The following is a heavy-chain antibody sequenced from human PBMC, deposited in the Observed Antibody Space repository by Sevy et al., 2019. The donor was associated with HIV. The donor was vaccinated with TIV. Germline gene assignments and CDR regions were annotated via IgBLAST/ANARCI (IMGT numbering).Heavy chain of an antibody. J-gene: IGHJ6*02. CDR1: GFTFSNYW. V-gene: IGHV3-7*01. Sequence: GGSLRLSCAASGFTFSNYWMSWVRQAPGKGLEWVANIKEDGSENYYVDSVKGRFTISRDNAKNSLYLQMNSLRAEDTAVYYCARDQDIVPNDPRYGMDVWGQGTTVTVSS. CDR2: IKEDGSEN. CDR3: ARDQDIVPNDPRYGMDV. D-gene: IGHD5-12*01.